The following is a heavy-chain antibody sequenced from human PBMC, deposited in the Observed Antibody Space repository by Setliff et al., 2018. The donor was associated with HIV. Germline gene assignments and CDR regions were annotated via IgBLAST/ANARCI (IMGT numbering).Heavy chain of an antibody. CDR1: GGSISSSNW. Sequence: SETLSLTCAVSGGSISSSNWWSWVRQPPGKGLEWIGETYHSGSTNYNPSLKSRVTISVDKSKNQFSLKLSSVTAADTAVYYCASVSIYSSSWYPRGAFDYWGQGTLVTVSS. CDR3: ASVSIYSSSWYPRGAFDY. D-gene: IGHD6-13*01. V-gene: IGHV4-4*02. J-gene: IGHJ4*02. CDR2: TYHSGST.